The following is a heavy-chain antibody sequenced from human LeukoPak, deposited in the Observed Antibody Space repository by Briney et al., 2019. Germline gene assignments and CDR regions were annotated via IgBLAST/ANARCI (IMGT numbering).Heavy chain of an antibody. CDR1: GGTFSSYA. V-gene: IGHV1-8*02. Sequence: VASVKVSCKASGGTFSSYAISWVRQASGQGLEWMGWMNPNSGNTGYAQKFQGRVTMTRNTSISTAYMELSSLRSEDTAVYYCARGRQGNFWSGYYPWYYYGMDVWGQGTTVTVSS. CDR2: MNPNSGNT. CDR3: ARGRQGNFWSGYYPWYYYGMDV. J-gene: IGHJ6*02. D-gene: IGHD3-3*01.